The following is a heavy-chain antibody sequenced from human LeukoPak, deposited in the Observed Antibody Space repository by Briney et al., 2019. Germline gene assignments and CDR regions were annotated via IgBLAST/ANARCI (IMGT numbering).Heavy chain of an antibody. Sequence: PGGSLRLSCAASGFTFSKAWMNWVRQAPGKGLEWVAVISYDGSNKYYADSVKGRFTISRDNSKNTLYLQMNSLRAEDTAVYYCAKDRGIAAVGDYWGQGTLVTVSS. CDR2: ISYDGSNK. CDR1: GFTFSKAW. D-gene: IGHD6-13*01. J-gene: IGHJ4*02. V-gene: IGHV3-30*18. CDR3: AKDRGIAAVGDY.